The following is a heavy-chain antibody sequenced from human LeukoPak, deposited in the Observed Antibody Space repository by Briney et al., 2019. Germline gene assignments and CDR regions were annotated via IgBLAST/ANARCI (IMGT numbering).Heavy chain of an antibody. Sequence: PGGSLRLSCAASGFTFDDYAMHWVRQAPGKGLEWVSLISGDGGSTYYADSVKGRFTISRDNSKNPLYLQMNSLRPGDTALYLCAKALDYGDYEYFGYWGQGTLVTVSS. CDR2: ISGDGGST. CDR3: AKALDYGDYEYFGY. V-gene: IGHV3-43*02. D-gene: IGHD4-17*01. CDR1: GFTFDDYA. J-gene: IGHJ4*02.